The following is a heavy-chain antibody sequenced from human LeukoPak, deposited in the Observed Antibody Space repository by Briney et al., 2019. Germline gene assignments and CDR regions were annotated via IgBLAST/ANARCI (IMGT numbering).Heavy chain of an antibody. V-gene: IGHV4-59*12. CDR1: GGSISSYY. CDR3: AREAECSGGSCYSYGWFDP. Sequence: SETLSLTCTVSGGSISSYYWSWIRQPPGKGLEWIGYIYYSGSTNYNPSLKSRVTISVDTSKNQFSLKLSSVTAADTAVYYCAREAECSGGSCYSYGWFDPWGQGTQVIVSS. CDR2: IYYSGST. D-gene: IGHD2-15*01. J-gene: IGHJ5*02.